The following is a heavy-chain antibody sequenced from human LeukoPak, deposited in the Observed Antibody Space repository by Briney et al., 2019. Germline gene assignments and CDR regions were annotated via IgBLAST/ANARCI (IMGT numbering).Heavy chain of an antibody. V-gene: IGHV5-51*01. CDR2: IYPCDSDT. CDR1: GYSFTSYL. Sequence: GGSLKISCKGSGYSFTSYLIGWVRQMPGKGLEWMGIIYPCDSDTRYSPSFQGQVPISADKSISTAYLQWSSLKASDTAMYYCARPADCSGGSCYDYWGQGTLVTVSS. CDR3: ARPADCSGGSCYDY. D-gene: IGHD2-15*01. J-gene: IGHJ4*02.